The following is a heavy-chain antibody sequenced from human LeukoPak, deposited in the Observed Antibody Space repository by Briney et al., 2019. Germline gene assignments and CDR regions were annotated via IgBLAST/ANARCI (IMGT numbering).Heavy chain of an antibody. Sequence: KPSETLSLTCTVSGGSISSGGYSWSWIRQPPGKGLEWIGYIYHSGSTYYNPSLKSRVTISVDRSKNQFSLKLGSVTAADTAVYFCARVGSGSFDYWGQGTLVTVSS. J-gene: IGHJ4*02. CDR3: ARVGSGSFDY. V-gene: IGHV4-30-2*01. CDR1: GGSISSGGYS. D-gene: IGHD1-26*01. CDR2: IYHSGST.